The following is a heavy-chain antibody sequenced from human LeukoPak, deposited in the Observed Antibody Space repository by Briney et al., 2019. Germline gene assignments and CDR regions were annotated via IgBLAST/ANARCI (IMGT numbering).Heavy chain of an antibody. CDR2: IYYSGST. J-gene: IGHJ5*02. Sequence: PSETLSLTCTVSGGSISSYYWSWIRQPPGKGLEWIGYIYYSGSTNYNPSLKSRVTISVDTSKNQFSLKLSSVTAADTAVYYCASTPLSITMVRGVPNWFDPWGQGALVTVSS. CDR1: GGSISSYY. V-gene: IGHV4-59*12. CDR3: ASTPLSITMVRGVPNWFDP. D-gene: IGHD3-10*01.